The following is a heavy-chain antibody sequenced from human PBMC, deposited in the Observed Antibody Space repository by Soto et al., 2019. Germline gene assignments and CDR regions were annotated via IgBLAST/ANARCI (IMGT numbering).Heavy chain of an antibody. CDR3: ARRWGEGRVDY. J-gene: IGHJ4*02. D-gene: IGHD3-10*01. V-gene: IGHV4-4*02. CDR1: GGSISSSNW. CDR2: IYHSGNT. Sequence: QVQLQESGPGLVKPSGTLSLTCAVSGGSISSSNWWSWVRQPPGKGLEWIGEIYHSGNTNYNPSLKSRVTMAVDKSRNPFSLKLSSVTAADTAVYDCARRWGEGRVDYWGQGTLVTVSS.